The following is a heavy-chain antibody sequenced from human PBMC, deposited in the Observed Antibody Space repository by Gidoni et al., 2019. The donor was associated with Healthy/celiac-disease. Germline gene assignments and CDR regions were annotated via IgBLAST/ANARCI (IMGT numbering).Heavy chain of an antibody. V-gene: IGHV3-30*18. J-gene: IGHJ6*02. D-gene: IGHD2-2*02. CDR2: ISYDGSNK. Sequence: QVQLVASGGGVVQPGRSLRLSCAAAGVPFRNHGVHWVRPDPRTGLEWVAVISYDGSNKYYADSVKGRFTISRDNSKNTLYLQMNSLRAEDTAVYYCAKDQPHIVVVPAAIQGNYYYYYYGMDVWGQGTTVTVSS. CDR1: GVPFRNHG. CDR3: AKDQPHIVVVPAAIQGNYYYYYYGMDV.